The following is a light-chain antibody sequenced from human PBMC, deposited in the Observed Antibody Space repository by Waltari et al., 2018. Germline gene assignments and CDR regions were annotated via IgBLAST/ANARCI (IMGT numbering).Light chain of an antibody. J-gene: IGKJ2*01. V-gene: IGKV3-15*01. Sequence: EIVMTQSPATLSVSPGERATLSCRANQSVRSNLAWYQQKPGQAPRLLFYAASTRATGVPARFSASGSGTEFTLIISSLQSEDFAIYYCQQYNKWPPYTFGQGTKLEIK. CDR2: AAS. CDR3: QQYNKWPPYT. CDR1: QSVRSN.